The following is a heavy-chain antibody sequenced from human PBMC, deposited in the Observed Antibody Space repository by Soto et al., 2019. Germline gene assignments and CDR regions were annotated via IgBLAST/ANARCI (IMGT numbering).Heavy chain of an antibody. CDR1: GGTFSSYA. Sequence: SVKVSCKASGGTFSSYAISWVRQAPGQGLEWMGGIIPIFGTANYAQKFQGRVTITADESTSTAYMELSSLRSEDTAVYYCARGLAYCGGDCYSIWGQGTMVTVSS. D-gene: IGHD2-21*02. V-gene: IGHV1-69*13. J-gene: IGHJ3*02. CDR3: ARGLAYCGGDCYSI. CDR2: IIPIFGTA.